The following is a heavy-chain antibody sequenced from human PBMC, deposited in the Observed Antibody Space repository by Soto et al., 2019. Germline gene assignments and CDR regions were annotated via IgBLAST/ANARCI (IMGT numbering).Heavy chain of an antibody. D-gene: IGHD2-15*01. CDR3: ARDRNLGYCSGGSCHVDY. CDR1: GYTFTSYG. Sequence: ASVKVSCKASGYTFTSYGISWVRQGPGQGLEWMGWISAYNGNTNYAQKLQGRVTMTTDTSTSTAYMELRSLRSDDTAVYYCARDRNLGYCSGGSCHVDYWGQGTLVTVSS. V-gene: IGHV1-18*01. J-gene: IGHJ4*02. CDR2: ISAYNGNT.